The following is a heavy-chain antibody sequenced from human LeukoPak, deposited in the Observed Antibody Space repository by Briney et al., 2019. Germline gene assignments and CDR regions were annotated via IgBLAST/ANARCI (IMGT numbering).Heavy chain of an antibody. J-gene: IGHJ6*02. CDR2: IYYSGST. CDR3: ARHYSEYYYGSGSYYLSYYYGMDV. CDR1: GGSISSYY. D-gene: IGHD3-10*01. V-gene: IGHV4-59*08. Sequence: SETLSLTCTVSGGSISSYYWSWVRQPPGKGLEWIGYIYYSGSTNYNPSLKSRVTISVDTSKNQFSLKLSSVTAADTAVYYCARHYSEYYYGSGSYYLSYYYGMDVWGQGTTVTVSS.